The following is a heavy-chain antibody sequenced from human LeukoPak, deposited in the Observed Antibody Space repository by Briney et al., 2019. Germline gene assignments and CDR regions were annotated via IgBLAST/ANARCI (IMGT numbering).Heavy chain of an antibody. J-gene: IGHJ4*02. CDR2: ISDTGNT. CDR1: GFTLSSYA. V-gene: IGHV3-69-1*02. CDR3: ARDPGYYDSSGYYYDY. Sequence: PGGSLRLSCAASGFTLSSYAMSWVRQAPGKGLEWVSAISDTGNTYHADSVKGRFTISRDNAKNSLYLQMNSLRAEDTAVYYCARDPGYYDSSGYYYDYWGQGTLVTVSS. D-gene: IGHD3-22*01.